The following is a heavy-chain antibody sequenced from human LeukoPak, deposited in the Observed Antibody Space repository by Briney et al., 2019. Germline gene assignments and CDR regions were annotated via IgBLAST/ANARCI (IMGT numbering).Heavy chain of an antibody. J-gene: IGHJ4*02. D-gene: IGHD1-7*01. CDR3: ARETVSITGSNGLGSYYFDY. V-gene: IGHV4-34*01. Sequence: SETLSLTCAVYGGSFSGYYWSWIRQPPGKGLEWIGEINHSGSTNYNPSLKSRVTISVDTSKNQFSLKLSSVTAADTAVYYCARETVSITGSNGLGSYYFDYWGQGTLVTVSS. CDR2: INHSGST. CDR1: GGSFSGYY.